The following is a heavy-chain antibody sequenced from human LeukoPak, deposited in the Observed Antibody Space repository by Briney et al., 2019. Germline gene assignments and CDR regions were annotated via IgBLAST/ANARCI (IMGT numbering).Heavy chain of an antibody. D-gene: IGHD3-10*01. Sequence: SVKVSCKASGFTFTSSAVQWVRQARGQRLEWIGWIVVGSGNTNYAQKFQERVTITRDMSTSTAYMELSSLRSEDTAVYYCAADTHRLLWFGETFARSYGMDVWGKGTTVTVSS. V-gene: IGHV1-58*01. CDR2: IVVGSGNT. CDR3: AADTHRLLWFGETFARSYGMDV. J-gene: IGHJ6*04. CDR1: GFTFTSSA.